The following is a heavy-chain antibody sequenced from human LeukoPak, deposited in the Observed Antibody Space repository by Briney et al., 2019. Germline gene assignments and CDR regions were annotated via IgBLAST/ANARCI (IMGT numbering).Heavy chain of an antibody. Sequence: GGSLRLSCAASGFTFDDYTMHWVRHAPGKGLEWVSGIVWNSGSIGYADSVKGRFTISRDNAKNSLYLQMNSLRAEDTALYFCAKDIGSDWYFYFDYWGQGTLVTVSS. CDR2: IVWNSGSI. V-gene: IGHV3-9*01. CDR1: GFTFDDYT. CDR3: AKDIGSDWYFYFDY. D-gene: IGHD6-19*01. J-gene: IGHJ4*02.